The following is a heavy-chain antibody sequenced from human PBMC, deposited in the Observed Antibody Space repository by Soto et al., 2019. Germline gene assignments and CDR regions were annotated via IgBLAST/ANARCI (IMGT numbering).Heavy chain of an antibody. D-gene: IGHD3-10*01. CDR3: ARDRGWFYFDY. Sequence: SETLSLTCIVSGGAINSGDYYWSWIRQPPGKGLEWIGYIYYSGSTYYNPSLKSRVTISVDTSKNQFSLKLSSVTAADTAVYYCARDRGWFYFDYWGQGTLVTVSS. CDR1: GGAINSGDYY. V-gene: IGHV4-30-4*01. J-gene: IGHJ4*02. CDR2: IYYSGST.